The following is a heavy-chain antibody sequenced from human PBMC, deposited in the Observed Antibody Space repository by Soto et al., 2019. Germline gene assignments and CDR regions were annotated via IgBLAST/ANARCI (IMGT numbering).Heavy chain of an antibody. D-gene: IGHD1-26*01. CDR3: NTYGVGATNSWFDP. CDR1: GFIFINVW. Sequence: GWSLRLSCACSGFIFINVWMNWVRQAPGKGLEWVGHIKSKSDDGTTDYAAPVKGRFTISRDDSKNTLYLEMNSLQSEDTALYYCNTYGVGATNSWFDPWGQGTLVTVSS. V-gene: IGHV3-15*01. CDR2: IKSKSDDGTT. J-gene: IGHJ5*01.